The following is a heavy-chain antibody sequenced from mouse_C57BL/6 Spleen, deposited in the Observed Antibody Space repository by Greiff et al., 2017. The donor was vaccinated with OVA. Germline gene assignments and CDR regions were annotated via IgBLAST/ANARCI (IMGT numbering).Heavy chain of an antibody. J-gene: IGHJ1*03. Sequence: EVQLQQSGPELVKPGDSVKISCKASGYSFTGYFMNWVMQSHGKSLEWIGRINPYNGDTFYNQKFKGKATLTVDKSSSTAHMELRSLTSEDSAVYYCARDTTVVATPEYFDVWGTGTTVTVSS. CDR3: ARDTTVVATPEYFDV. CDR1: GYSFTGYF. D-gene: IGHD1-1*01. CDR2: INPYNGDT. V-gene: IGHV1-20*01.